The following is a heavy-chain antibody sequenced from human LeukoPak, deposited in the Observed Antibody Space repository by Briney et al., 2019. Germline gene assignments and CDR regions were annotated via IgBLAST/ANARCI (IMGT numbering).Heavy chain of an antibody. CDR2: IYSGGST. D-gene: IGHD3-10*02. CDR1: GFTFSSYW. V-gene: IGHV3-66*01. Sequence: GGSLRLSCAASGFTFSSYWMSWARQAPGKGLEWVSVIYSGGSTYYADSVKGRFTISRDNSKNTLYLQMNSLRAEDTAVYYCARVMFGAFDYWGQGTLVTVSS. J-gene: IGHJ4*02. CDR3: ARVMFGAFDY.